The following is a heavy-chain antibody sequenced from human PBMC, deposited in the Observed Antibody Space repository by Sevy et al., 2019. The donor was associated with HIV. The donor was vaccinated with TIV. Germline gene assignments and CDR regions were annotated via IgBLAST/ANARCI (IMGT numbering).Heavy chain of an antibody. V-gene: IGHV3-7*01. CDR2: IKGDGSDK. D-gene: IGHD3-16*01. CDR1: GFTFSSYA. J-gene: IGHJ4*02. CDR3: AHETIGRFDS. Sequence: GGSLRLSCAASGFTFSSYAMSWVRQAPGKGLEWVANIKGDGSDKHYVDSVEGRFTISRDNGKNLLYLQMNSLRVEDTAVYYCAHETIGRFDSWGQGTLVTVSS.